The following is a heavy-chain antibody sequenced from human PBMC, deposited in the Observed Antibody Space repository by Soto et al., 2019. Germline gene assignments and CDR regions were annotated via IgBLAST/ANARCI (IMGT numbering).Heavy chain of an antibody. CDR3: ARAKSPYGSGSYSTLDYYFDY. J-gene: IGHJ4*02. D-gene: IGHD3-10*01. CDR2: IYYNGTT. V-gene: IGHV4-31*03. Sequence: SETLSLTCTVSGGSISSPNFYWSWIRQHPGKGLEWIGHIYYNGTTYYNPTLKSRVSISVDTSENQFSLKLSSVTAADTAVYFCARAKSPYGSGSYSTLDYYFDYWGQGTLVTVSS. CDR1: GGSISSPNFY.